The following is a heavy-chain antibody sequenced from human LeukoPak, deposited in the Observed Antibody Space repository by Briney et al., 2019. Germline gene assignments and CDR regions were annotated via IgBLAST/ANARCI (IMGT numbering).Heavy chain of an antibody. J-gene: IGHJ4*02. V-gene: IGHV4-59*07. D-gene: IGHD4-17*01. CDR2: IHNSGTT. CDR3: TRGTVTTYYFDC. Sequence: SDALSLTCTVSGDSISGYYWSWIRQPPAKELEWIGYIHNSGTTNYNPSLKSRVTMSVNTSKKQFSLRLSSVTAADTAVYYCTRGTVTTYYFDCWGQGTLVTVSS. CDR1: GDSISGYY.